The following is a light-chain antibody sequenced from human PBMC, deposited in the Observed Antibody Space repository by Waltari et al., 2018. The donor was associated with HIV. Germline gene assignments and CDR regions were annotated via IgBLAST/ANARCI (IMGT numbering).Light chain of an antibody. CDR2: DNI. J-gene: IGLJ3*02. Sequence: QSMLTQPPSVSGAPGQRVTISCTGGSSNIGAGSDVHWYQQLPGTAPKLLIHDNINRPSGVPDRFSGSRTGTSASLDITGLQAEDEADYYCQSYDTRLSAWVFGGGTKLTVL. CDR1: SSNIGAGSD. V-gene: IGLV1-40*01. CDR3: QSYDTRLSAWV.